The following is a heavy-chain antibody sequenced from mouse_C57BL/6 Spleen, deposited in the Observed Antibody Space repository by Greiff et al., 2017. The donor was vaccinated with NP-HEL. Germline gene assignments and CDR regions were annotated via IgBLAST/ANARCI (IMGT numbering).Heavy chain of an antibody. CDR3: ASPYYGSRRYFDV. Sequence: VQLKESGPELVKPGASVKISCKASGYSFTGYYMHWVKQSHGNILDWIGYIYPYNGVSSYNQKFKGKATLTVDKSSSTAYMELRSLTSEDSAVYYCASPYYGSRRYFDVWGTGTTVTVSS. CDR1: GYSFTGYY. D-gene: IGHD1-1*01. V-gene: IGHV1-31*01. CDR2: IYPYNGVS. J-gene: IGHJ1*03.